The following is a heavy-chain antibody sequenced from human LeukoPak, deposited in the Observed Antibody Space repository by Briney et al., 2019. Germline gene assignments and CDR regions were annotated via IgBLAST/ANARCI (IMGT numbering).Heavy chain of an antibody. V-gene: IGHV4-4*07. CDR1: GGSISSYY. CDR2: IYTSGST. J-gene: IGHJ4*02. D-gene: IGHD6-13*01. Sequence: SETLSLTCTVSGGSISSYYWGWIRQPAGKGLEWIGRIYTSGSTHYNPSLKSRVTMSVDTSKNQFSLKLSSVPAADTAVYCCARVGRLSSSSWYSPFDYWGQGTLVTVSS. CDR3: ARVGRLSSSSWYSPFDY.